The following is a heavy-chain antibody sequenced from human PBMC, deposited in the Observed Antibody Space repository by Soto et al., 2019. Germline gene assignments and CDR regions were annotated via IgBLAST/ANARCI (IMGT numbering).Heavy chain of an antibody. V-gene: IGHV4-34*01. CDR1: GGSFSGYY. Sequence: PSETLSLTCAVYGGSFSGYYWSWIRQPPGKGLEWIGEINHSGSTNYNPSLKSRVTISVDTSKNQFSLKLSSVTAADTAVYYCARGYSIAAAFDYWGPGTQVTVSS. CDR3: ARGYSIAAAFDY. J-gene: IGHJ4*02. D-gene: IGHD6-13*01. CDR2: INHSGST.